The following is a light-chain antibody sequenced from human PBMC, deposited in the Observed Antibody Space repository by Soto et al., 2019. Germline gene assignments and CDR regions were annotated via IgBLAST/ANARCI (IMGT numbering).Light chain of an antibody. J-gene: IGKJ1*01. CDR2: GAS. CDR3: QQYNNWPQT. CDR1: QSVSSN. V-gene: IGKV3-15*01. Sequence: EIVMTQSPATMSVSPWERATLSCRASQSVSSNLAWYPQKPGQAPKLLIYGASTRATGIPARCSGSGSGTEFTLTISSLQSEEFAVYYCQQYNNWPQTFGQGNKVDIK.